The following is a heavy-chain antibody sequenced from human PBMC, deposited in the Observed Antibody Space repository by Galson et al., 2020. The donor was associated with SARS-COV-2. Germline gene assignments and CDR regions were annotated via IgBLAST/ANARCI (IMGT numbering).Heavy chain of an antibody. Sequence: ETSETLSLTCTVSGGSINSGDNYWNWIRQHPGKGLEWIGYISYSGSTYYNPSLKSRVTMTLDTSKNQFSLKLNSLTVADTAVYYCARFGDLGENNWFDPWGQGTLVTVSS. D-gene: IGHD4-17*01. J-gene: IGHJ5*02. CDR2: ISYSGST. CDR1: GGSINSGDNY. V-gene: IGHV4-31*03. CDR3: ARFGDLGENNWFDP.